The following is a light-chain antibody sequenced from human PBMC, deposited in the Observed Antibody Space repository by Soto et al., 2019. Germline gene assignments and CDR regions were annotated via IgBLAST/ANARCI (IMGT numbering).Light chain of an antibody. Sequence: QSVLTQPASVSGSPGQSITISCTGTNSDVGGYNYASWYQQHPGKAPELMIYEVSHRPSGVSNRFSGSKSDNTASLTISGLQAEDEADYYCSSYTSISTLYVFGTGTKVT. V-gene: IGLV2-14*01. CDR1: NSDVGGYNY. J-gene: IGLJ1*01. CDR3: SSYTSISTLYV. CDR2: EVS.